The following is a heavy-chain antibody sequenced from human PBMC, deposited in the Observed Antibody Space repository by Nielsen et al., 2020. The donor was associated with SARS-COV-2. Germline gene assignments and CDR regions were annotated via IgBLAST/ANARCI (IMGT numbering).Heavy chain of an antibody. D-gene: IGHD3-22*01. V-gene: IGHV3-9*01. CDR1: GFTFDDYA. CDR3: ARGNYDSSGYYFYFDY. Sequence: SLKISCAASGFTFDDYAMHWVRQAPGKGLEWVSGISWNSGSIGYADSVKGRFTISRDNAKNSLYLQMNSLRAGDTAVYYCARGNYDSSGYYFYFDYWGQGTLVTVSS. J-gene: IGHJ4*02. CDR2: ISWNSGSI.